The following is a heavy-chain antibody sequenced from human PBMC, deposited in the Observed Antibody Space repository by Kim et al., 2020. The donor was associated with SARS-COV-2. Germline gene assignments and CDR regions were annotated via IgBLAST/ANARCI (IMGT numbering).Heavy chain of an antibody. D-gene: IGHD2-2*01. V-gene: IGHV3-11*01. CDR1: GFTFSDYY. Sequence: GGSLRLSCAASGFTFSDYYMSWIRQAPGKGLEWVSYISSSGSTIYYADSVKGRFTISRDNAKNSLYLQMNSLRAEDTAVYYCAREREYCGSTSCHTEGTFDYWGQGTLVTVSS. CDR2: ISSSGSTI. J-gene: IGHJ4*02. CDR3: AREREYCGSTSCHTEGTFDY.